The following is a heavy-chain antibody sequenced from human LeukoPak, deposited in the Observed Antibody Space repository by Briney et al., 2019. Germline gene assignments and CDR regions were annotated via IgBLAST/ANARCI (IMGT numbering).Heavy chain of an antibody. CDR1: GGTFSSYA. V-gene: IGHV1-69*05. J-gene: IGHJ4*02. D-gene: IGHD5-18*01. Sequence: GASVKVSCKASGGTFSSYAISWVRQAPGQGLEWMGRIIPIFGTANYAQKFQGRVTITTDESTSTAYMELSSLRSEDTAVYYCARDYTAMVTSRIEPPRDWGQGTLVTVS. CDR2: IIPIFGTA. CDR3: ARDYTAMVTSRIEPPRD.